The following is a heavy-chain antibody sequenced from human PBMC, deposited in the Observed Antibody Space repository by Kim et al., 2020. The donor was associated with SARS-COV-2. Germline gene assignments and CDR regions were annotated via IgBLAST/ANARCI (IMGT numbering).Heavy chain of an antibody. Sequence: SETLSLTCTVSGGSISSYYWSWIRQPPGKGLEWIGYINYSGSTNYNPSLKSRVTISVDTSKNQFSLKLSSVTAADTAVYYCARDTAVGVGAFDIWGQGTMVTVSS. CDR2: INYSGST. V-gene: IGHV4-59*01. CDR3: ARDTAVGVGAFDI. J-gene: IGHJ3*02. D-gene: IGHD6-19*01. CDR1: GGSISSYY.